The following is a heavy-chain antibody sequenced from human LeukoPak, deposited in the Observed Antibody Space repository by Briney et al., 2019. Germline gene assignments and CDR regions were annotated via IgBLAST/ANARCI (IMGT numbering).Heavy chain of an antibody. J-gene: IGHJ4*02. V-gene: IGHV3-23*01. CDR1: GFTFNTYG. CDR2: ISGSGGAT. D-gene: IGHD5-12*01. CDR3: ARASAEWIVALDY. Sequence: GGSLRLSCAASGFTFNTYGMSWVCQAPGKGLEWVSGISGSGGATYYADSVKGRFTISRDNAKNSLYLQMNSLRAEDTAVYYCARASAEWIVALDYWGQGTLVTVSS.